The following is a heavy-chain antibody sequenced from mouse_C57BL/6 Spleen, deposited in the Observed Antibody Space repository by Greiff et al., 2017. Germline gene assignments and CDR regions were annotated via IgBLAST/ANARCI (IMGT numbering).Heavy chain of an antibody. CDR2: IYPGDGDT. Sequence: QVQLQQSGAELVKPGASVKISCKASGYAFSSYWMNWVKQRPGKGLEWIGQIYPGDGDTNYNGKFKGKATLTAEKSSSTAYMQLSSLTSEDSAVYFCARRGGYYAMDYWGQGTSVTVAS. CDR3: ARRGGYYAMDY. CDR1: GYAFSSYW. J-gene: IGHJ4*01. V-gene: IGHV1-80*01.